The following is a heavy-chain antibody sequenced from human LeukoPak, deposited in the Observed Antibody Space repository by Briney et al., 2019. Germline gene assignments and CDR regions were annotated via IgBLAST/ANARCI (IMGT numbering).Heavy chain of an antibody. CDR3: AKATQWLVGPFDY. J-gene: IGHJ4*02. D-gene: IGHD6-19*01. Sequence: GWSLRLSCAVSGCTFSSYAMGWVLQAPGKGLEWVSGISNSGGSKYYADSVKGRFTISRDNTKNTLYLQMNSLRAEDTAVYYCAKATQWLVGPFDYWGQGTLVIVSS. V-gene: IGHV3-23*01. CDR2: ISNSGGSK. CDR1: GCTFSSYA.